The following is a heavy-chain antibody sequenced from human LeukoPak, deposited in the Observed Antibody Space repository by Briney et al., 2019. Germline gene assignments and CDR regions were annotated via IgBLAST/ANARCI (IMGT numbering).Heavy chain of an antibody. Sequence: SETLSLTCTVSGGSISSDYWSWIRQPPGKGLEWIGYIHYSGSTNYNPSLKSRVTISVDTSKNQFSLKLSSVTAADTAVYYCARVIPRFGAFDYWGQGTLVTVSS. V-gene: IGHV4-59*01. D-gene: IGHD3-10*01. CDR1: GGSISSDY. J-gene: IGHJ4*02. CDR2: IHYSGST. CDR3: ARVIPRFGAFDY.